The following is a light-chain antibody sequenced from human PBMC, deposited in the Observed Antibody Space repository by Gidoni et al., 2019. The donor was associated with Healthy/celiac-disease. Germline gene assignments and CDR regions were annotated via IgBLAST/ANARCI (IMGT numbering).Light chain of an antibody. CDR1: QSISSY. CDR3: QQRYSTLWT. Sequence: DIQMTQSPSYLSASVGDRVTITCRASQSISSYLNWYQQKPGKAPKLLIYAASSLKSGVPSRFSGSGSGTDFTLTISSLQPEDFATYYCQQRYSTLWTFGQGTKVEIK. J-gene: IGKJ1*01. CDR2: AAS. V-gene: IGKV1-39*01.